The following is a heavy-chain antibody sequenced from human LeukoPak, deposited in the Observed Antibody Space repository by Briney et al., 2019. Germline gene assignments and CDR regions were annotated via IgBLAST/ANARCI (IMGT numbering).Heavy chain of an antibody. Sequence: GGSLRLSCAASGFTFSDYYMSWIRQAPGKGLEWVSYISRGGSTVYYADSVKDRFTISRDNAKNSLYLQMNSLTADDTAVYYCAKAQQQLVTFDYWGHGTLVTVSS. CDR1: GFTFSDYY. D-gene: IGHD6-13*01. V-gene: IGHV3-11*01. J-gene: IGHJ4*01. CDR3: AKAQQQLVTFDY. CDR2: ISRGGSTV.